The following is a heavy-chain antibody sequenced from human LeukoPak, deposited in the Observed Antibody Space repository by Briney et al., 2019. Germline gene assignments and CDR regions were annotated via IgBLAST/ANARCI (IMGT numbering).Heavy chain of an antibody. CDR3: TQVTCGRDITGHY. CDR2: ISVAADTT. Sequence: GASLRLSCAASGLTFTNKDMGLVRQAPGKGLEWVSDISVAADTTFYANSVRGRFTISRDNSRNTLYLQMNSLRAEDTAVYYCTQVTCGRDITGHYWGQGILVSASS. J-gene: IGHJ4*02. V-gene: IGHV3-23*01. D-gene: IGHD1-26*01. CDR1: GLTFTNKD.